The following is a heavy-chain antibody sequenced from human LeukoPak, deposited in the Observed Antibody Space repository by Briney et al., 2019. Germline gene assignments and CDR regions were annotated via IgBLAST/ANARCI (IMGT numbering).Heavy chain of an antibody. CDR3: TVLSDGDAFDI. V-gene: IGHV1-2*06. J-gene: IGHJ3*02. Sequence: ASVKVSCKASGYTFTGYYMHWVRQAPGQGLEWLGRIDPKTGGTKYAQKFQGRVTMTRDTSSSTAYMDLSSLRSDDTAVYFCTVLSDGDAFDIWGQGHWPPSPQ. CDR1: GYTFTGYY. D-gene: IGHD6-6*01. CDR2: IDPKTGGT.